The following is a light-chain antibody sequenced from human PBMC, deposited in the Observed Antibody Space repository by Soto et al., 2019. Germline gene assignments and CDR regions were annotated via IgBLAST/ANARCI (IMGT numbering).Light chain of an antibody. J-gene: IGKJ2*01. CDR3: QQRNNWPPLYT. CDR1: QSVSSH. Sequence: ETVLTQSPATLSLSPGERATLSCWVSQSVSSHLAWYQQKPGQAPRLLIYDTSNRATGVPARFSGSGSGTDFTLTISSLEPEDFAVYYCQQRNNWPPLYTFGQGTKLEIK. CDR2: DTS. V-gene: IGKV3-11*01.